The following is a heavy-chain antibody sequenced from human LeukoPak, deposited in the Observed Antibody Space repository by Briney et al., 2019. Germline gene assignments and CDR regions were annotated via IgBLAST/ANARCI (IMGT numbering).Heavy chain of an antibody. Sequence: HPGGSLRLSCAASGFTFSSYAMSWVRQAPGKGLEWVSAISGSSGSTYYADSVKGRFTISRDNSKNTLYLQMNSLRAEDTAVYYCARDLAAPFHHYYMDVWGKGTTVTVSS. CDR1: GFTFSSYA. V-gene: IGHV3-23*01. D-gene: IGHD6-13*01. CDR3: ARDLAAPFHHYYMDV. CDR2: ISGSSGST. J-gene: IGHJ6*03.